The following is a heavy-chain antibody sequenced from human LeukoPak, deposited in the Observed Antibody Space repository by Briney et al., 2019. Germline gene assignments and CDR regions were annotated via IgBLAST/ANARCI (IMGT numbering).Heavy chain of an antibody. CDR1: GGAFISYA. Sequence: SVKVSCKASGGAFISYAITWVRQAPGQGLEWMGGILAVFGTANYAQKFQGRVTITADESTSTAYMELSSLTFEDTAVYYCGISPSLPQPRWPYKYMDVWGKGTTVTVSS. CDR2: ILAVFGTA. CDR3: GISPSLPQPRWPYKYMDV. V-gene: IGHV1-69*13. D-gene: IGHD4-23*01. J-gene: IGHJ6*03.